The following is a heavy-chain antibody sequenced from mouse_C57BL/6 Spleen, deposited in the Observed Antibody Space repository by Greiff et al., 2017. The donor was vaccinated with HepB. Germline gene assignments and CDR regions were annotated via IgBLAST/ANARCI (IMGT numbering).Heavy chain of an antibody. D-gene: IGHD2-4*01. CDR3: AREARDDYDGGGFDY. J-gene: IGHJ2*01. Sequence: EVMLVESGGGLVQSGRSLRLSCATSGFTFSDFYMEWVRQAPGKGLEWIAASRNKANDYTTEYSASVKGRFIVSRDTSQSILYLQMNSLRAEDTAIYYCAREARDDYDGGGFDYWGQGTTLTVSS. CDR2: SRNKANDYTT. V-gene: IGHV7-1*01. CDR1: GFTFSDFY.